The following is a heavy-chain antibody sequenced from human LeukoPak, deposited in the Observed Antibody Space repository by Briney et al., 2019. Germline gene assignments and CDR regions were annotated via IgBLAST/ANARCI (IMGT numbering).Heavy chain of an antibody. V-gene: IGHV3-23*01. CDR1: GFTFSNHA. Sequence: GGSLRLSCAASGFTFSNHAMNWVRQPPGKGLDWVSSIDKSGDGAFYADSVKGRFTISRDNSKNTLYLQMNSLRREDTAVYYCARRGGTSGWGAFDIWGQGTMVTVSS. CDR3: ARRGGTSGWGAFDI. J-gene: IGHJ3*02. CDR2: IDKSGDGA. D-gene: IGHD2-2*01.